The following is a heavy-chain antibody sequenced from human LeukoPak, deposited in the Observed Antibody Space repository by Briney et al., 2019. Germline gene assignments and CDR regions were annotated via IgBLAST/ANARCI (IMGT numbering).Heavy chain of an antibody. CDR2: ISSSSSYI. V-gene: IGHV3-21*01. CDR3: ARDRTITFGGVIAF. D-gene: IGHD3-16*02. CDR1: GLTFSSYS. Sequence: MTGGSLRLSCAASGLTFSSYSMTWVRQAPGKGLEWVSSISSSSSYIYYADSVKGRFTISRDNAKNSLYLQMNSLRAEDTAVYYCARDRTITFGGVIAFWGQGTLVTVSS. J-gene: IGHJ4*02.